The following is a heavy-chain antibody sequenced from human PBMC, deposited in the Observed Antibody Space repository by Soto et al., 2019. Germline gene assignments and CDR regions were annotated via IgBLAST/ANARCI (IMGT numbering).Heavy chain of an antibody. V-gene: IGHV3-11*06. J-gene: IGHJ4*02. D-gene: IGHD2-21*01. CDR2: ISPKSTYR. Sequence: GGSLRLSCATSGFPFSDYYMSWIRQAPGKGLEWLSHISPKSTYRNYADSVKGRFTISRDNTKSLLFLQMNSLGVEDTAVYYCARGGGGGLFEHWGQGVLVTVSS. CDR1: GFPFSDYY. CDR3: ARGGGGGLFEH.